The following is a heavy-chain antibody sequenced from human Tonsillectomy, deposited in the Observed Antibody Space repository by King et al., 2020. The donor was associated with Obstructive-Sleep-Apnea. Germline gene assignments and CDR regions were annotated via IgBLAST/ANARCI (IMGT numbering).Heavy chain of an antibody. CDR2: IYHSGSI. V-gene: IGHV4-38-2*02. Sequence: QLQESGPGLVKPSETLSLTCTVSGYSTSSGHYWGWIRQPPGKGLEWIGSIYHSGSIYANPSLQSRVTISLDTSKNQFSLKLRSVTAADTAVYYCAGDGLYFDWLLAALDYWGQGILVTVSS. CDR1: GYSTSSGHY. J-gene: IGHJ4*02. D-gene: IGHD3-9*01. CDR3: AGDGLYFDWLLAALDY.